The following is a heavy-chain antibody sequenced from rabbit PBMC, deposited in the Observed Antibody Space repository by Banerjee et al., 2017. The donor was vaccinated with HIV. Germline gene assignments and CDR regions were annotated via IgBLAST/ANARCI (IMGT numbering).Heavy chain of an antibody. D-gene: IGHD8-1*01. CDR1: GFDLTTYY. J-gene: IGHJ6*01. CDR3: VRDAYAGSSYGYGMDL. Sequence: QLKETGGGLVQPGGSLTLSCKASGFDLTTYYMNWVRQAPGKGLEWIGSIYGDKGRPYYASWVSGRFTISSDNAQNTVDLQMNSLTAVDRATYFCVRDAYAGSSYGYGMDLRGPGTLVTVS. CDR2: IYGDKGRP. V-gene: IGHV1S7*01.